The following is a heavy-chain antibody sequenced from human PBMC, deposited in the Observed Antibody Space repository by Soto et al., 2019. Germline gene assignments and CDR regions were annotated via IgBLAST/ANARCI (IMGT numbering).Heavy chain of an antibody. V-gene: IGHV1-69*01. D-gene: IGHD3-10*02. CDR3: ARRLFGKMSTMEFDY. CDR2: IIPIXXTX. CDR1: GNLRDVG. J-gene: IGHJ4*02. Sequence: GASGQGSNNGVWGNLRDVGVRLVSKTPGQGIEWMGGIIPIXXTXXXXXKXXGRVTITADESTSTAYMELSSLRSEDTAVYYCARRLFGKMSTMEFDYWGQGPLVTASS.